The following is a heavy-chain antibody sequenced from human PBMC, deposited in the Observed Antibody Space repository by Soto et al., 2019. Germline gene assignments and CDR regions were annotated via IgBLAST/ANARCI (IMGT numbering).Heavy chain of an antibody. Sequence: PSETLSLTCTVSGFSLSSYYLSLLRPPPGKGLEWIGYIYYSGSTNYNPSLKSRVTISVDTSKNQFSLKLSSVTAADTAVYYCARGSGTADRATFDYWGQGTLVTVSS. CDR2: IYYSGST. D-gene: IGHD1-26*01. CDR1: GFSLSSYY. V-gene: IGHV4-59*01. CDR3: ARGSGTADRATFDY. J-gene: IGHJ4*02.